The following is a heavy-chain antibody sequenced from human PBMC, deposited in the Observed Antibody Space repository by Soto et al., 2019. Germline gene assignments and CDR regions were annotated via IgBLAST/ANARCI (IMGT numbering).Heavy chain of an antibody. D-gene: IGHD4-17*01. J-gene: IGHJ5*02. V-gene: IGHV1-8*01. CDR3: ARDWSTVTTYA. CDR1: GYTXTSYD. CDR2: MNPNSGNT. Sequence: GXSXKVSCKATGYTXTSYDIDLVRQATGQGLEWMGWMNPNSGNTDYAQKFQGRVTITRDTSISTAYMELSRMRSDDTAVYYCARDWSTVTTYAWGQGTLVTVSS.